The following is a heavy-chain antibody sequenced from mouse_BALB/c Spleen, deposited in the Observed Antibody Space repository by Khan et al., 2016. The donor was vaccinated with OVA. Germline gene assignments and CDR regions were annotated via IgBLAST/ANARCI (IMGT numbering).Heavy chain of an antibody. CDR1: GYTFTNYG. CDR3: ARPPYFSYVMVY. CDR2: INTYTGEP. J-gene: IGHJ4*01. D-gene: IGHD2-10*01. Sequence: QIQLVQSGPELKKPGETVKISCKASGYTFTNYGMNWVKQAPGKGLKWMGWINTYTGEPTYADDFKGRFAFSLDTSASTAYLQIHNLKNDDTAAYFCARPPYFSYVMVYWGQGTSVTVSS. V-gene: IGHV9-3-1*01.